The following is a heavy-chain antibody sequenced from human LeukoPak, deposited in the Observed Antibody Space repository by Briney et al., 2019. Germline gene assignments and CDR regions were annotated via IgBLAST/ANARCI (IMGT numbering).Heavy chain of an antibody. V-gene: IGHV1-69*01. D-gene: IGHD1-26*01. CDR1: GGTFSSYA. CDR2: IIPIFGTA. Sequence: SVKVSCKASGGTFSSYAISWVRQAPGQGLEWMGGIIPIFGTANYAQKFQGRVTITADESTSTAYMELSSLRCEDTAVYYCARHGRYSGSSEFDYWGQGTLVTVS. J-gene: IGHJ4*02. CDR3: ARHGRYSGSSEFDY.